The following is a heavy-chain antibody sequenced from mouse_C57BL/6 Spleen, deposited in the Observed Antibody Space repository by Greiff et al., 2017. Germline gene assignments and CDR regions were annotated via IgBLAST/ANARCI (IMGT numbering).Heavy chain of an antibody. CDR1: GFTFSSYG. CDR3: ARHHSNYDY. Sequence: EVKLVESGGDLVKPGGSLKLSCAASGFTFSSYGMSWVRQTPDKRLEWVATISSGGSYTYYPDSVKGRFTISRDNAKNTLYLQMSSLKSEDTAMYYCARHHSNYDYWGQGTTLTVSS. J-gene: IGHJ2*01. V-gene: IGHV5-6*01. CDR2: ISSGGSYT. D-gene: IGHD2-5*01.